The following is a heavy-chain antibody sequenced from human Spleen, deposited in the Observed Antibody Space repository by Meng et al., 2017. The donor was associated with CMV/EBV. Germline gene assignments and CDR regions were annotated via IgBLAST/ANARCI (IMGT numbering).Heavy chain of an antibody. CDR1: GFTFSSYW. CDR2: INRDGSST. D-gene: IGHD1-1*01. V-gene: IGHV3-74*01. J-gene: IGHJ6*02. CDR3: ARGPGNYYYGMDV. Sequence: GESLKISCAASGFTFSSYWMHWVRQVPGKGLMWVSRINRDGSSTTYADSVKGRFTISRDNAKNTLFLQMNSLRAEDTAVYYCARGPGNYYYGMDVWGQGTTVTVSS.